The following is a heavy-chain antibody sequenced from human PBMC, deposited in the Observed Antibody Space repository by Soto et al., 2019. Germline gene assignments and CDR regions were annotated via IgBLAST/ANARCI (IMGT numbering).Heavy chain of an antibody. D-gene: IGHD2-15*01. CDR1: GYTFTSYG. CDR3: ARGVVVVAATPLDY. Sequence: QVQLVQSGAEVKKPGASVKVSCKASGYTFTSYGISWVRQAPGQGLEWMGWISAYNGNTNYAQKLQGRVTMTTDTATSTAYMDVRSLISDDTAVDYCARGVVVVAATPLDYWGQGTLVTVSS. V-gene: IGHV1-18*01. CDR2: ISAYNGNT. J-gene: IGHJ4*02.